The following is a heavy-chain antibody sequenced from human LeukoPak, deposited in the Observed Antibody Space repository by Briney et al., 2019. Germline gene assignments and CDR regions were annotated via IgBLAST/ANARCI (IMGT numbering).Heavy chain of an antibody. CDR2: VNPNRGET. J-gene: IGHJ4*02. CDR3: KRGAWTSSFDY. D-gene: IGHD6-6*01. CDR1: GYTFTSYD. V-gene: IGHV1-8*01. Sequence: GASVKVSCKASGYTFTSYDVNWVRQATGEGLECMGWVNPNRGETAYAQHFQGRVTMTRDTSINTAYMELSSLRSEDTAVYYSKRGAWTSSFDYWGQGTLVTVSS.